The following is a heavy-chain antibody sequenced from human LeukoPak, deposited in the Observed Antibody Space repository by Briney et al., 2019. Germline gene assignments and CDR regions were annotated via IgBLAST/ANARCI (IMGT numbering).Heavy chain of an antibody. J-gene: IGHJ6*02. Sequence: PGWALRLSCGASGFTFISYEMNWVRQAAGKGLDWVSYISSSGTTIDYAGSVKGRFTIARDNAIISLYLQMNSLRAEDTAVYYCARSSGTSYYYIMDVWGQGTTVTVSS. D-gene: IGHD1-7*01. CDR1: GFTFISYE. CDR3: ARSSGTSYYYIMDV. CDR2: ISSSGTTI. V-gene: IGHV3-48*03.